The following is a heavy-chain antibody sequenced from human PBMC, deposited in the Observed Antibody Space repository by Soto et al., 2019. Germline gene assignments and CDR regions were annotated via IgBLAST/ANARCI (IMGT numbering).Heavy chain of an antibody. J-gene: IGHJ4*02. CDR1: GFSLSTSGMC. V-gene: IGHV2-70*11. CDR3: ARSTYYYDSSGYGFYYFDY. CDR2: IDWDDDK. D-gene: IGHD3-22*01. Sequence: SGPTLVNTPQTLTLTCTFSGFSLSTSGMCVSWIRQPPGKALEWPARIDWDDDKYYSTSLKTRLTISKDTSKNQVVLTMTNMDPVDTATYYCARSTYYYDSSGYGFYYFDYWGQGALVTVSS.